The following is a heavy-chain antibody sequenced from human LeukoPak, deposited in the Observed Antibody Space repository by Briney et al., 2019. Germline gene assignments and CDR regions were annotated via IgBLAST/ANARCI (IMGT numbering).Heavy chain of an antibody. CDR1: GFTFSTYG. D-gene: IGHD5-18*01. J-gene: IGHJ3*02. CDR3: AKGKQQWWTFDALDI. Sequence: GGSLRLSCEAAGFTFSTYGMHWVRQAPGKGLEWVALISYDGGKKYYADSVKGRFTISRGNSKNTLYLQTNSLIPDDTAVYHCAKGKQQWWTFDALDIWGQGTTVTVSS. CDR2: ISYDGGKK. V-gene: IGHV3-30*18.